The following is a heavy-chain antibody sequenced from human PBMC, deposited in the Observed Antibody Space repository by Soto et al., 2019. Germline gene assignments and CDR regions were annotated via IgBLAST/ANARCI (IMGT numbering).Heavy chain of an antibody. Sequence: SETLSLTCTVSGGSISSGGYYWSWIRQHPGKGLEWIGYIYYSGSTYYNPSLKSRVNISVDTSKNQFSLKLSSVTAADTAVYYCASRTISVGVVHYWGQGTLVTVSS. CDR2: IYYSGST. D-gene: IGHD3-3*01. CDR1: GGSISSGGYY. V-gene: IGHV4-31*03. J-gene: IGHJ4*02. CDR3: ASRTISVGVVHY.